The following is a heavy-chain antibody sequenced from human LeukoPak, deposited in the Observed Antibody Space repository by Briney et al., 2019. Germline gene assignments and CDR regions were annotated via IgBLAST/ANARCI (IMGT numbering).Heavy chain of an antibody. V-gene: IGHV4-39*01. CDR3: ARQGYSYGYFGHYYYYYMDV. Sequence: SETLSLTCTVSGGSISSSSYYWGWIRQPPGKGLEWIGSIYYSGSTYYNPSLKSRVTISVDTSKNQFSLKLSSVTAADTAVYYCARQGYSYGYFGHYYYYYMDVWGKGTTVTISS. J-gene: IGHJ6*03. D-gene: IGHD5-18*01. CDR1: GGSISSSSYY. CDR2: IYYSGST.